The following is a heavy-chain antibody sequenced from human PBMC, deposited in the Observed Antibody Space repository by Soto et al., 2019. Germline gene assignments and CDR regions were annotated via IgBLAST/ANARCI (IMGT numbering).Heavy chain of an antibody. CDR2: IYPGDSDT. CDR3: ATRVQDPGKYYYGMDV. Sequence: PGESLKISCKGSGYSFTSYWIGWVRQMPGKGLEWMGIIYPGDSDTRYSPSFQGQVTISADKSISTAYLQWSSLKASDTAMYYCATRVQDPGKYYYGMDVWGQGTTLTVSS. D-gene: IGHD6-13*01. CDR1: GYSFTSYW. V-gene: IGHV5-51*01. J-gene: IGHJ6*02.